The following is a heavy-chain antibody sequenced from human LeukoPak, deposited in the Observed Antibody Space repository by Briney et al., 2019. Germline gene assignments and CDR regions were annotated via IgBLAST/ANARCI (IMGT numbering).Heavy chain of an antibody. D-gene: IGHD4-17*01. CDR2: ITGSGTGT. CDR1: GYSFTSYW. CDR3: ARARSAGLRLYYFNS. V-gene: IGHV3-23*01. Sequence: GESLRISCKGSGYSFTSYWISWVRQAPGKGLEWVSIITGSGTGTYFAGSVKGRFTISRDNSKDMLYPQMNYLSAEDTAVYYCARARSAGLRLYYFNSWGQGTLVTVSS. J-gene: IGHJ4*02.